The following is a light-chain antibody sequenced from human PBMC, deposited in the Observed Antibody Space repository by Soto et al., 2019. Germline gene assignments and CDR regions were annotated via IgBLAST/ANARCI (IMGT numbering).Light chain of an antibody. CDR3: QQRFSILPLT. CDR2: GAS. Sequence: DIQMTQSPSSLSASVGDRVSISCRASQSIGNSLNWYQQKPGKAPKFLIYGASSLQSGVPSRFSGSGSGTDFSLTISSLQPEDFVTYYYQQRFSILPLTFGGGTKIEIK. V-gene: IGKV1-39*01. J-gene: IGKJ4*01. CDR1: QSIGNS.